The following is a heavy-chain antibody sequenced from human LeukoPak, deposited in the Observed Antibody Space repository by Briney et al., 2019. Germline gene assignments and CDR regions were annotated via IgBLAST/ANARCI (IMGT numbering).Heavy chain of an antibody. D-gene: IGHD3-22*01. J-gene: IGHJ4*02. CDR3: AREDLYDSSGYDGLGILDY. V-gene: IGHV4-39*07. Sequence: SQTLSLTCTVSGGSISSGSYYWGWIRQPPGKGLEWIGSIYYSGSTYYNPSLKSRVTISVDTSKNQFSLKLSSVTAADTAVYYCAREDLYDSSGYDGLGILDYWGQGTLVTVSS. CDR2: IYYSGST. CDR1: GGSISSGSYY.